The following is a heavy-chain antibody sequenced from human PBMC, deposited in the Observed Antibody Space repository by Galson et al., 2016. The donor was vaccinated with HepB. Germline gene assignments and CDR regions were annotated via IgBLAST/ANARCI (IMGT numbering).Heavy chain of an antibody. J-gene: IGHJ5*02. CDR1: GGFVNSETYS. V-gene: IGHV4-61*01. Sequence: SETLSLTCNVSGGFVNSETYSWNWIRKSPGKGLEWIGYMSYSGSTNYNPSLRSRVTISGDTSNNQFSLQLTSVTAADTAVYYCARAYDFWSGYYSNSLWFDPWGQGTLVTVSS. D-gene: IGHD3-3*01. CDR2: MSYSGST. CDR3: ARAYDFWSGYYSNSLWFDP.